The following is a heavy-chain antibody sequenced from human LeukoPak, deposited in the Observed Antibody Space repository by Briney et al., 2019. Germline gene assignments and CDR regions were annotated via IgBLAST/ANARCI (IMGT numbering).Heavy chain of an antibody. D-gene: IGHD4-23*01. CDR1: GFTFSSYA. Sequence: PGGSLRLSSAAPGFTFSSYAMSWVRQAPGKGLGWVSSLGGDGVSAYYADSVKGRFTISRDNSKNTLYLQMNSLRADDTAVYYCAKDFFRWSFDYWGQGTLVTVSS. J-gene: IGHJ4*02. V-gene: IGHV3-23*01. CDR3: AKDFFRWSFDY. CDR2: LGGDGVSA.